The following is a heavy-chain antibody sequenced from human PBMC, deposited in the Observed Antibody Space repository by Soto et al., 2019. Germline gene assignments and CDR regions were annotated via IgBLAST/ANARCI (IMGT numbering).Heavy chain of an antibody. Sequence: QVQLQESGPGLVKPSGTLSLTCAVSGGSISTSNWWSWVRQPPGKGLEWIGEVYHSGSTNYNPSFKCRVAMSVGKYKTQFSLKLTSVTAADTALYHCARTSTSGTRFAYWGQGSLVTVSS. D-gene: IGHD1-1*01. CDR3: ARTSTSGTRFAY. J-gene: IGHJ4*02. V-gene: IGHV4-4*02. CDR1: GGSISTSNW. CDR2: VYHSGST.